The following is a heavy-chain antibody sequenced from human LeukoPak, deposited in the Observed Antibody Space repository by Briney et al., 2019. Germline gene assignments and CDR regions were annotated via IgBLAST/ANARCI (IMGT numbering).Heavy chain of an antibody. CDR2: IKSKTDGGAT. V-gene: IGHV3-15*01. Sequence: PGGSLRLSCAASGFTFSNAWMSWVRQAPGKGLEWVGRIKSKTDGGATDYAAPVKGRFTISRDDSKNTLYPQMNSLKTEDTAVYYCTTGVWGYCSSTSCYLVDYWGQGTLVTVSS. CDR1: GFTFSNAW. CDR3: TTGVWGYCSSTSCYLVDY. D-gene: IGHD2-2*01. J-gene: IGHJ4*02.